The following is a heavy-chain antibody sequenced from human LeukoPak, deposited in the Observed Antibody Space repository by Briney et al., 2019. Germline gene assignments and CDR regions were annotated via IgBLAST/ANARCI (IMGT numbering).Heavy chain of an antibody. V-gene: IGHV1-69*06. CDR3: ARQYYSDSSGFYIPEDAIDI. Sequence: SVEVSCKASGGTFSSYAISWVRQAPGQGLEYMGGIIPIFGTANYAQKFQGRVTITADKSTSTAYMELNSLRSEDSAVYFCARQYYSDSSGFYIPEDAIDIWGQGTMVTVSP. CDR1: GGTFSSYA. J-gene: IGHJ3*02. CDR2: IIPIFGTA. D-gene: IGHD3-22*01.